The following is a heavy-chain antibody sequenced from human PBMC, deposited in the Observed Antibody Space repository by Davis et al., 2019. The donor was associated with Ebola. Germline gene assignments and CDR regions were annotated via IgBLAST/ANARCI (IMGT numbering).Heavy chain of an antibody. CDR2: INPSGGST. CDR1: GYTFTSYY. Sequence: AASVKVSCKASGYTFTSYYMHWVRQAPGQGLEWMGIINPSGGSTSYAQKFQGRVTMTRDTSISTAYMELSSLRSEDTAVYYCAHLGPQRYCSGGGCHGYLDYWGQGTLVTVSS. D-gene: IGHD2-15*01. J-gene: IGHJ4*02. V-gene: IGHV1-46*01. CDR3: AHLGPQRYCSGGGCHGYLDY.